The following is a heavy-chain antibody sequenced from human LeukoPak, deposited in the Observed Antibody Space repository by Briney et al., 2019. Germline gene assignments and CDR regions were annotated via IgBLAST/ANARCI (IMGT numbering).Heavy chain of an antibody. D-gene: IGHD3-9*01. CDR2: MNPNSGNT. CDR3: ARVPLRYFDWTITEENWFDP. J-gene: IGHJ5*02. V-gene: IGHV1-8*01. Sequence: ASVKVSCKASGYTFTSYDINWVRQATGQGLEWMGWMNPNSGNTGCAQKFQGRVTMTRNTSISTAYMELSSLRSEDTAVYYCARVPLRYFDWTITEENWFDPWGQGTLVTVSS. CDR1: GYTFTSYD.